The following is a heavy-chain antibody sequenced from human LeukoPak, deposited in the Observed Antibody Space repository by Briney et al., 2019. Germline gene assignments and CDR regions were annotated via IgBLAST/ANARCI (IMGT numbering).Heavy chain of an antibody. J-gene: IGHJ4*02. CDR3: AKEIWPTVTTPGRTYFDY. V-gene: IGHV3-66*01. CDR1: EFSVGSNY. Sequence: PGGSLRLSCAASEFSVGSNYMTWVRQAPGKGLEWVSLIYSGGSTYYADSVKGRFTISRDNSENTLYLQMNSLRAEDTAVYYCAKEIWPTVTTPGRTYFDYWGQGTLVTVSS. CDR2: IYSGGST. D-gene: IGHD4-17*01.